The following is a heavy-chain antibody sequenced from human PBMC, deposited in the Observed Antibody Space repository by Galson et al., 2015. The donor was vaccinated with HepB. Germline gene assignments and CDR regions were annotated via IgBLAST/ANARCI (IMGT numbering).Heavy chain of an antibody. J-gene: IGHJ4*02. CDR3: ASGRGFWSGYSQDY. Sequence: SLRLSCAASGVTVSNNYMSWVRQAPGMGLEWVSVIYSDGSIYYIDSVKGRFTISRDNSKNTLYLQMNSLRAKDTAVYYCASGRGFWSGYSQDYWGQGTLVTVSS. V-gene: IGHV3-66*02. D-gene: IGHD3-3*01. CDR2: IYSDGSI. CDR1: GVTVSNNY.